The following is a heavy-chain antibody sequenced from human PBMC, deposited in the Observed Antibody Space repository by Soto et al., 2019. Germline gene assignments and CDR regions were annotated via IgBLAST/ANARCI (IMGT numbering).Heavy chain of an antibody. V-gene: IGHV4-4*07. D-gene: IGHD6-13*01. CDR3: ERKTTYSSSWYDY. CDR1: GGSISNYY. J-gene: IGHJ4*02. Sequence: SETLSLTCTVSGGSISNYYWTWIRQPAGKGLEWIGRIYTSGTTNYNPSLKSRVTMLIDTSKNQFSLRLSSVTAADTALYYCERKTTYSSSWYDYWGQGTLVTVSS. CDR2: IYTSGTT.